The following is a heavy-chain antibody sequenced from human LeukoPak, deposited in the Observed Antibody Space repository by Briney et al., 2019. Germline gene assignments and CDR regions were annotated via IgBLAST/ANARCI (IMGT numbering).Heavy chain of an antibody. V-gene: IGHV4-34*01. CDR2: INHSGSS. J-gene: IGHJ6*02. Sequence: PSETLSLTRAVYGGSFSGYFWSWIRQPPRKGLEGIGEINHSGSSNKKPSLKSRVTISVDTSKNQFSLKLSSLTAADTAVYYCARSNNSNSAYYYNGLDVWGQGTTVTVSS. CDR3: ARSNNSNSAYYYNGLDV. CDR1: GGSFSGYF. D-gene: IGHD4-11*01.